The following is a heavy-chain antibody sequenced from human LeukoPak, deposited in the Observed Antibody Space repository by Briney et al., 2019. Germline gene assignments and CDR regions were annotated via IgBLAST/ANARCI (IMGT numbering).Heavy chain of an antibody. CDR1: GGSFSGYY. CDR2: INHSGST. Sequence: PSETLSLTCAVYGGSFSGYYWSWIRQPPGKGLEWIGEINHSGSTNYNPSFKSRVTISVDTSKNQFSLKLSSVTAADTAVYYCARAPPRSTTGGMDVWGQGTTVTVSS. CDR3: ARAPPRSTTGGMDV. J-gene: IGHJ6*02. D-gene: IGHD1-14*01. V-gene: IGHV4-34*01.